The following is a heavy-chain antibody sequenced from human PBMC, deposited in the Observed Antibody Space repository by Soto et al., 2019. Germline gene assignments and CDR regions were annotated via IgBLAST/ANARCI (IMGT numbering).Heavy chain of an antibody. CDR1: GFTFSSYS. CDR3: AREGSSGWRSFDY. V-gene: IGHV3-21*01. J-gene: IGHJ4*02. D-gene: IGHD6-19*01. Sequence: PGGSLRLSCAASGFTFSSYSMNWVRQAPGKGLEWVSSISSSSSYIYYADSVKGRFTISRDNAKNSLYLQMNSLRAEDTAVYYCAREGSSGWRSFDYWVQGTLVTVSS. CDR2: ISSSSSYI.